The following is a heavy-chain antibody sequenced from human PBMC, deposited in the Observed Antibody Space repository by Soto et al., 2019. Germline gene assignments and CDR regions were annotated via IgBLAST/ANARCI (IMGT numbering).Heavy chain of an antibody. CDR3: ARLPFPWGGFDP. CDR1: GIVFSDY. D-gene: IGHD3-16*01. J-gene: IGHJ5*02. V-gene: IGHV3-11*01. Sequence: QVQLVESGGALVKPGGSLRLSCAASGIVFSDYMSWVRQAPGKGLEWLSYISGSGRTIYSADSVKGRFTISRDNATNSLYLQMNNVRTEDTAVYYCARLPFPWGGFDPWGQGTLVTVSS. CDR2: ISGSGRTI.